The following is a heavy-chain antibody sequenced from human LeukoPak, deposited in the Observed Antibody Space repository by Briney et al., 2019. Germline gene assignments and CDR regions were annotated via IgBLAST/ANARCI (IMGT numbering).Heavy chain of an antibody. CDR1: GGSISSSY. Sequence: KPSETLSLTCTVSGGSISSSYWSWIRQPPGKGLEYIGNIYYSGSTNYNPSLKSRVTISVDTSKNQFSLKLTSVTAADTAVYYCARYSGSYYFLDYWGQGTLVTVAP. CDR2: IYYSGST. V-gene: IGHV4-59*01. CDR3: ARYSGSYYFLDY. D-gene: IGHD1-26*01. J-gene: IGHJ4*02.